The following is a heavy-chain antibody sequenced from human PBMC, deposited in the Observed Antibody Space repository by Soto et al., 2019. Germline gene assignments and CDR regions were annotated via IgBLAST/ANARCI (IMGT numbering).Heavy chain of an antibody. CDR1: GFIFKNAW. CDR2: IRSKTDGGTI. CDR3: TTLNGYSIDY. V-gene: IGHV3-15*01. D-gene: IGHD3-9*01. Sequence: EVQLVESGGGLVKRGGSLRVSCAASGFIFKNAWMNWVRQSPGKGLEWIGRIRSKTDGGTIDYAAPVKGRFTISRDDSESTLYLQMSSLRAEDTGVYYCTTLNGYSIDYWCQGILVTVSS. J-gene: IGHJ4*02.